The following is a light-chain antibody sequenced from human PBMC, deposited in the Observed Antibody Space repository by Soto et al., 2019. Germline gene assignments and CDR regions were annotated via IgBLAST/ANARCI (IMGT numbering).Light chain of an antibody. CDR1: TSNIGSNA. Sequence: QSVLTQPPSASGTPGQRVTFSCSGSTSNIGSNAVNWYQQVPGTAPKLLIYSNDRRPSGVPDRFSGSKSGTSASLAISGLQSEDEADYYCTACDDSLNARLFGGGTKLTVL. V-gene: IGLV1-44*01. J-gene: IGLJ2*01. CDR2: SND. CDR3: TACDDSLNARL.